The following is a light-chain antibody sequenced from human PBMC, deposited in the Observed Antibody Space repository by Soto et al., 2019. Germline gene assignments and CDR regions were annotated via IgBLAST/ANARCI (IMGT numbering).Light chain of an antibody. J-gene: IGKJ1*01. CDR3: QQSYITPWT. CDR1: QSVDRH. Sequence: EIVLTQSPATLSVSPGERATLSCRASQSVDRHLHWYQQKPGQAPRLLIYGASNRATGIPSRFSGSGSGTDFTLTISNLQPEDFATYYCQQSYITPWTFGQGTKVDIK. V-gene: IGKV3-11*01. CDR2: GAS.